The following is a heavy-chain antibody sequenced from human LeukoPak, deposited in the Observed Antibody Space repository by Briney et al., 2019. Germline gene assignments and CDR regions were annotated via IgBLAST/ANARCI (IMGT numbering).Heavy chain of an antibody. CDR3: AKGSMSYEPLYFADY. Sequence: PGRSLRLSCAASGFTFNNYAMHWVRQAPGKGLEWVSGISWNSGGIGYADSVKGRFTISRDNAKNSLYLQMNSLRAEDTAVYYSAKGSMSYEPLYFADYWGQGTLVTVSS. J-gene: IGHJ4*02. CDR1: GFTFNNYA. CDR2: ISWNSGGI. D-gene: IGHD1-26*01. V-gene: IGHV3-9*01.